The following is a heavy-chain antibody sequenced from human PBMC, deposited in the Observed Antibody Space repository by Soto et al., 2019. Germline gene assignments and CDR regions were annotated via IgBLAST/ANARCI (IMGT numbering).Heavy chain of an antibody. Sequence: SQTLSLPCAISGDSVSSNSAAWNWIRQSPSRGLEWLGRTYYRSKWYNDYAVSVKSRITINPDTSKNQFSLQLNSVTPEDTAVYYCARETGLFGVVIQDYYYGMDVWGQGTTVTVSS. V-gene: IGHV6-1*01. CDR1: GDSVSSNSAA. J-gene: IGHJ6*02. CDR3: ARETGLFGVVIQDYYYGMDV. CDR2: TYYRSKWYN. D-gene: IGHD3-3*01.